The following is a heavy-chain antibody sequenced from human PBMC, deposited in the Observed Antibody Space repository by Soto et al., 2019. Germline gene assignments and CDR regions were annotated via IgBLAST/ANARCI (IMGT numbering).Heavy chain of an antibody. V-gene: IGHV4-30-4*01. CDR1: GGSRTRGDYY. CDR3: ASSSLYGMDG. Sequence: SETLSLTCTVSGGSRTRGDYYWSWTRQPPGQGLAWIGNIHSGGSTSYNPSLKRRLLISIGTSKNAFSLKVGSVTAADTAVYYCASSSLYGMDGWGQGSTVTVAS. J-gene: IGHJ6*02. CDR2: IHSGGST.